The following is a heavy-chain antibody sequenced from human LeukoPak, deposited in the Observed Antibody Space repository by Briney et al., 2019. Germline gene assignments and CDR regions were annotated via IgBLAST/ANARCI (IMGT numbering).Heavy chain of an antibody. CDR2: IKSKTDGGTT. J-gene: IGHJ4*02. CDR3: TTDNDLEPYASQHY. V-gene: IGHV3-15*01. Sequence: GGSLRLSCAASGFAFSNAWMSWVRQAPGKGLEWVGRIKSKTDGGTTDYAAPVKGRFTISRDDSKNTLYLQMNSLKTEDTAVYYCTTDNDLEPYASQHYWGQGALVTVSS. D-gene: IGHD3-16*01. CDR1: GFAFSNAW.